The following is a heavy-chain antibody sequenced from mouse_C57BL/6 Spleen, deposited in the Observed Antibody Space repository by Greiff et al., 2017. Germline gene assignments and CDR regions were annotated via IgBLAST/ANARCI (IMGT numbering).Heavy chain of an antibody. D-gene: IGHD4-1*01. J-gene: IGHJ1*03. Sequence: EVNVVESGGGLVKPGGSLKLSCAASGFTFSSYAMSWVRQTPEKRLEWVATISDGGSYTYYPDNVKGRFTISRDNAKNNLYLQMSHLKSEDTAMYYCARDEGNWDDWYFDVWGTGTTVTVSS. V-gene: IGHV5-4*01. CDR2: ISDGGSYT. CDR1: GFTFSSYA. CDR3: ARDEGNWDDWYFDV.